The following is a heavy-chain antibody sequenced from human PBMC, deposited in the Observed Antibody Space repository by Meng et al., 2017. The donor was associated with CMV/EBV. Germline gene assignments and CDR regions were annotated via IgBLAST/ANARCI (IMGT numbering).Heavy chain of an antibody. CDR2: IYYSGST. V-gene: IGHV4-39*07. J-gene: IGHJ4*02. CDR1: GGSISSSSYY. Sequence: QQPRQESGPGSVKPSETRSLTCTFSGGSISSSSYYWGWIRQPPGKGLEWIGSIYYSGSTYYNPSLKSRVTISVDTSKNQFSLKLSSVTAADTAVYYCASIVGAQDYWGQGTLVTVSS. CDR3: ASIVGAQDY. D-gene: IGHD1-26*01.